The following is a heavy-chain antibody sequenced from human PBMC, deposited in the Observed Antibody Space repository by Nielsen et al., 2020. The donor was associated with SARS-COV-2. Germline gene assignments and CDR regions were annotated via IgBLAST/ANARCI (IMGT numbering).Heavy chain of an antibody. D-gene: IGHD3-22*01. J-gene: IGHJ4*02. V-gene: IGHV4-4*02. CDR1: GGSFSSSNW. CDR3: ARDKEDYYDSSGFDY. Sequence: GSLRLSCAVSGGSFSSSNWWSWVRQPPGKGLEWIGEIYHSGSTNYNPSLQSRVTISVDKSKNQFSLKLGSVTAADTAVYYCARDKEDYYDSSGFDYWGQGTLVTVSS. CDR2: IYHSGST.